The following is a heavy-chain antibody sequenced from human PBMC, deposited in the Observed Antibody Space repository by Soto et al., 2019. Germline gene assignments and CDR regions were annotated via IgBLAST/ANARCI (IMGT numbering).Heavy chain of an antibody. D-gene: IGHD2-2*01. J-gene: IGHJ4*02. CDR2: ISGSGGST. V-gene: IGHV3-23*01. CDR1: GFTFSSYA. Sequence: PGGSLRLSCAASGFTFSSYAMSWVRQAPGKGLEWVSAISGSGGSTYYADSVKGRFTISRDNSKNTLYLQMNSLRAEDTAVYYCAGQCSSTSCYVGYFDYWGQGTLVTVSS. CDR3: AGQCSSTSCYVGYFDY.